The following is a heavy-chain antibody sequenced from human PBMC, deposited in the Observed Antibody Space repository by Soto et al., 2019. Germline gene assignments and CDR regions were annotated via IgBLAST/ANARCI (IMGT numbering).Heavy chain of an antibody. CDR3: ARGRYGDY. CDR2: ISAHNGNT. D-gene: IGHD1-1*01. CDR1: GYGFTTYG. J-gene: IGHJ4*02. V-gene: IGHV1-18*01. Sequence: QVHLVQSGAEVKKPGASVKVSCKGSGYGFTTYGITWVRQAPGQGLEWMAWISAHNGNTNYAQKLQGRVTVTRATSTSTAYMELRSLRSDDTAVYYCARGRYGDYWGQGARVTVSS.